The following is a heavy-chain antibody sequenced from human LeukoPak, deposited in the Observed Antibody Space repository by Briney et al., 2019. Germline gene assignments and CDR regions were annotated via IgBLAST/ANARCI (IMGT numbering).Heavy chain of an antibody. CDR3: ARSSSYYYYMDV. Sequence: ASVKVSCKASGYSFTSYYMHWVRQAPGQGLEWMGFINPSGSSAAYAQKFQGRVTMTRNTSISTAYMELSSLRSEDTAVYYCARSSSYYYYMDVWGKGTTVTISS. J-gene: IGHJ6*03. CDR2: INPSGSSA. CDR1: GYSFTSYY. V-gene: IGHV1-46*01.